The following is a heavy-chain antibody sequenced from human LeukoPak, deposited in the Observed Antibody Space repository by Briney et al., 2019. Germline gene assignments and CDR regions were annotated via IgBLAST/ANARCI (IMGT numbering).Heavy chain of an antibody. CDR2: ISSSSSDI. CDR1: GFTFSSYS. CDR3: ARVAAAGSFDY. Sequence: GGSLRLSCAASGFTFSSYSMNWVRQAPGKGREWVSSISSSSSDIYYADSVKGRFTISRDKAKNSLYLQMNSLRAADTAVCYCARVAAAGSFDYWGQGTLVTVSS. J-gene: IGHJ4*02. D-gene: IGHD6-13*01. V-gene: IGHV3-21*01.